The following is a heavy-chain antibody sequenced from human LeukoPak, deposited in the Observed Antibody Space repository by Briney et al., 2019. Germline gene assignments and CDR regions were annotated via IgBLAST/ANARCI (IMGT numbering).Heavy chain of an antibody. CDR1: GGSISSSSYY. CDR2: IYYSGST. V-gene: IGHV4-39*01. Sequence: RTSETLSLTCTVSGGSISSSSYYWGWIRQPPGKGLEWIGSIYYSGSTYYNPSLKSRVTISVDTSKNQFSLKLSSVTAADTAVYYCARHVYSNYVDNYFDYWGRGTLVTVSS. J-gene: IGHJ4*02. CDR3: ARHVYSNYVDNYFDY. D-gene: IGHD4-11*01.